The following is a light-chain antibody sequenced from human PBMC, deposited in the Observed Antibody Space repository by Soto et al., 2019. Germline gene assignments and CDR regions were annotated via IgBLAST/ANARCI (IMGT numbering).Light chain of an antibody. J-gene: IGKJ5*01. CDR1: QDIRGA. Sequence: AIPLTQSPSSLSASVGDRVTITCRASQDIRGALAWYQQKPGEAPKILIYDVSTLESGVPSRFRGSSSGTDFLLTISRLQPVDFASYYCQQFNSYPITFGQGTRLEIK. CDR3: QQFNSYPIT. CDR2: DVS. V-gene: IGKV1-13*02.